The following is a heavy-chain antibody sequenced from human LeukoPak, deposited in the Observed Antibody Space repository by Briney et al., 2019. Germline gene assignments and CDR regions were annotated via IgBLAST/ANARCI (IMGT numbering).Heavy chain of an antibody. D-gene: IGHD5-24*01. CDR1: GYSFPSYW. Sequence: GESLKISCKGSGYSFPSYWIGWVRQMPGKGLEWVGIIYPGDSDTKYSPSFEGQVIISADKSISTAYLQWSSLEASDTAMYYCARWGLGGDGYNSLPDDYWGQGTLVTVSS. V-gene: IGHV5-51*01. J-gene: IGHJ4*02. CDR2: IYPGDSDT. CDR3: ARWGLGGDGYNSLPDDY.